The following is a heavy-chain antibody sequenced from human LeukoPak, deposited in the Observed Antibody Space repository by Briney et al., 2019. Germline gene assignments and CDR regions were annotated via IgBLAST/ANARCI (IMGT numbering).Heavy chain of an antibody. Sequence: GGSLRLSCAAAGFTFSNYAMTWVRQAPGKGLEWVSSISGSGGSTYYADSVKGRFTISRDNSKNTLYLQMYSLRAEDTAVYYCARTFDYWGQGTLVTVSS. V-gene: IGHV3-23*01. CDR3: ARTFDY. CDR1: GFTFSNYA. J-gene: IGHJ4*02. CDR2: ISGSGGST.